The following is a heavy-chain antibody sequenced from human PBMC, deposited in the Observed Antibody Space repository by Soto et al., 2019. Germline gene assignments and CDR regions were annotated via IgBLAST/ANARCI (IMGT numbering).Heavy chain of an antibody. J-gene: IGHJ4*02. CDR3: ARDWTTAGPSSFDC. CDR1: GFTFSTYW. D-gene: IGHD6-13*01. CDR2: IDNGGTIT. V-gene: IGHV3-74*01. Sequence: EVQLVESGGGLVQPGGSLRLSCAASGFTFSTYWMHWVRQVPGKGLVWVSRIDNGGTITNYADSVKGRFTISRDNAKNTLHLQMNRLRAEDTAMYYCARDWTTAGPSSFDCWGQGTLVTVSP.